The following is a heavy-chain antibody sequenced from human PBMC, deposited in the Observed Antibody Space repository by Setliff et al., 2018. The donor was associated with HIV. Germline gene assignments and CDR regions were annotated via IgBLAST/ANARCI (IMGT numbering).Heavy chain of an antibody. Sequence: KTSETLSLTCTVSGGSVGSSSYYWAWIRQPPGKGLEWIGSIYYTGNTKYNPSLESRVTFSIDTSENQFSLWLASVTAADTAIYYCARDDSIVLVPAIMRGDGFDFWGQGRMVTVSS. J-gene: IGHJ3*01. CDR3: ARDDSIVLVPAIMRGDGFDF. V-gene: IGHV4-39*07. D-gene: IGHD2-2*01. CDR2: IYYTGNT. CDR1: GGSVGSSSYY.